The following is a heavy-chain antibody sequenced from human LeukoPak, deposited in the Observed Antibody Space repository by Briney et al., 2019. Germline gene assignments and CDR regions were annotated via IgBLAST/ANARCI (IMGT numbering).Heavy chain of an antibody. CDR3: ARPQYSSSSTPDWYFDL. J-gene: IGHJ2*01. Sequence: GASVKVSRKASGYTFTSYYMHWVRQAPGQGLEWMGIINPSGGSTSYAQKFQGRVTMTRDTSTSTVYMELSSLRSEDTAVYYCARPQYSSSSTPDWYFDLWGRGTLVTVSS. D-gene: IGHD6-6*01. V-gene: IGHV1-46*01. CDR1: GYTFTSYY. CDR2: INPSGGST.